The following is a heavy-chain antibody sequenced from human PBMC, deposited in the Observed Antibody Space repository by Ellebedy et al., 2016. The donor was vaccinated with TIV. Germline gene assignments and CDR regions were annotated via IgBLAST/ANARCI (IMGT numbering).Heavy chain of an antibody. Sequence: SETLSLTXAVSGGSISIYYWNWFRQPPGKRLEWIGDISSSGSTNYNPSLKSRVTISVDTSQNEFSLRLNDVIAADTAVYYCARDEGVTKFDYWGQGALVTVSS. CDR3: ARDEGVTKFDY. CDR2: ISSSGST. J-gene: IGHJ4*02. V-gene: IGHV4-59*01. D-gene: IGHD4-23*01. CDR1: GGSISIYY.